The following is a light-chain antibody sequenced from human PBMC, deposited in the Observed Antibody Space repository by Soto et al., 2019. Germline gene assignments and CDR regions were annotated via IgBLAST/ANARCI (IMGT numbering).Light chain of an antibody. CDR1: QSISSY. V-gene: IGKV1-39*01. J-gene: IGKJ4*01. CDR2: AAS. CDR3: QQSYSTPLT. Sequence: DIQMTQSPSSLSASVGDRVTITCRASQSISSYLNWYQQKPGKAPKLLIDAASSLQSGVPSRFSGNRSGTDFTLTISSLQPEDFATYYCQQSYSTPLTCGGGTKVEIK.